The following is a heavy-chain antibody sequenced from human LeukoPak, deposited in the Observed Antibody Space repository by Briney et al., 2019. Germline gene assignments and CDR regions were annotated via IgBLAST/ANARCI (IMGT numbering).Heavy chain of an antibody. CDR1: GYTFAGYY. CDR3: ARGADYGGNQRDAY. Sequence: ASVKVSCKASGYTFAGYYIHWVRQAPGQGLEWMGRINPNSGGTISSQRFQGSVTMTRDTSTSTAYMELTGLTSGDTAVYYCARGADYGGNQRDAYWGQGTLVTVSS. J-gene: IGHJ4*02. D-gene: IGHD4-23*01. V-gene: IGHV1-2*06. CDR2: INPNSGGT.